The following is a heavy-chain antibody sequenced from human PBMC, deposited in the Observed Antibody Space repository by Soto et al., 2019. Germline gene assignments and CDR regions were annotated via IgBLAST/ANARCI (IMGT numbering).Heavy chain of an antibody. CDR2: IYYSGST. CDR3: ARNYGPGYTYDY. D-gene: IGHD3-10*01. CDR1: GASISSYY. Sequence: PSETLSLTCTVSGASISSYYWSWIRQPPGKGLEWIGYIYYSGSTNYNPSLKSRVTISVDTSKNQFSLKLSSVTAADTAVYYCARNYGPGYTYDYWGQGTLVTVSS. J-gene: IGHJ4*02. V-gene: IGHV4-59*08.